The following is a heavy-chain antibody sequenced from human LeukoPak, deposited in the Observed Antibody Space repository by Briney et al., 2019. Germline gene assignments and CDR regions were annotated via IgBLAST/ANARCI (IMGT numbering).Heavy chain of an antibody. V-gene: IGHV4-59*08. Sequence: SETLSLTCTVSGVSINNYYWSWIRQPPGKGLEWIGYLYYSGRTNYNPSLKSRVTISVDTSKNQFSLKLNSVTAADTALYYCAKSLSHPYDSSGYHYHDGFDYWGQGTLVTVSS. CDR3: AKSLSHPYDSSGYHYHDGFDY. CDR2: LYYSGRT. CDR1: GVSINNYY. D-gene: IGHD3-22*01. J-gene: IGHJ4*02.